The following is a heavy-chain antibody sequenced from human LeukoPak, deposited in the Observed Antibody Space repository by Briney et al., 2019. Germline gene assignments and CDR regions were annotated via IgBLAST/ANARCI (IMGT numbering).Heavy chain of an antibody. D-gene: IGHD1-26*01. CDR3: AKDRGSGNDD. CDR1: GFAFSTYA. Sequence: LTGGSLRLSCAAPGFAFSTYAVNWVRQAPGKGLEWVSAISGSGGSTYYADSVKGRFTISRDNSKNTLYLQMNSLRAEDTAVYYCAKDRGSGNDDWGQGTLVTVSS. CDR2: ISGSGGST. V-gene: IGHV3-23*01. J-gene: IGHJ4*02.